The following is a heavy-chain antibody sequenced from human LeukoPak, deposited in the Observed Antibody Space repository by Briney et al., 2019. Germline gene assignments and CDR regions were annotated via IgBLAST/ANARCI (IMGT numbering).Heavy chain of an antibody. Sequence: SETLSLTCTVSGGSISSSSYYWGWIRQPPGKGLEWIGSIYYSGSTNYNPSLKSRVTISADTSKNQFSLKVSSVTAADTAVYYCASVTSTPYRTAGIDYWGQGTLVTVSS. D-gene: IGHD2-21*02. CDR3: ASVTSTPYRTAGIDY. J-gene: IGHJ4*02. CDR1: GGSISSSSYY. CDR2: IYYSGST. V-gene: IGHV4-39*07.